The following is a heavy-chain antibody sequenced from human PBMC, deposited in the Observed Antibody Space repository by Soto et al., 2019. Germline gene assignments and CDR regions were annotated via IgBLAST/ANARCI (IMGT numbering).Heavy chain of an antibody. CDR2: ISGSGGST. D-gene: IGHD1-26*01. CDR3: AKGVGGSYYRGSDAFDI. CDR1: GFTFSSYA. V-gene: IGHV3-23*01. Sequence: PGGSLRLSCAASGFTFSSYAMSWVRQAPGKGLEWVSAISGSGGSTYYADSVKGRFTISRDNSKNTLYLQMNSLRAEDTAVYYCAKGVGGSYYRGSDAFDIWGQGTMVTVSS. J-gene: IGHJ3*02.